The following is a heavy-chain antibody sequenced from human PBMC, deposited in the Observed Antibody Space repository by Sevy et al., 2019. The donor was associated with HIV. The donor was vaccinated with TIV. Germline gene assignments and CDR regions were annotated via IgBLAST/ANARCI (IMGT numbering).Heavy chain of an antibody. Sequence: GGSLRLSCEASGFTFNSYGMHWVRQAPGKGLEWVAVISYDGSEKYYADSVKGRFTISREESKNMVYVQMNSLRAEDTAVYYCARMFRSYGMDVWGQGTTVTVSS. CDR3: ARMFRSYGMDV. CDR1: GFTFNSYG. V-gene: IGHV3-30*03. D-gene: IGHD3-10*01. CDR2: ISYDGSEK. J-gene: IGHJ6*02.